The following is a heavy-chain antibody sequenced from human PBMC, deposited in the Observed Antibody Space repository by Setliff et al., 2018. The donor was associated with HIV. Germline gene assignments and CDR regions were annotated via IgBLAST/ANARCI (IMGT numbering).Heavy chain of an antibody. J-gene: IGHJ4*02. V-gene: IGHV1-69*13. CDR1: GGTFNNYA. CDR3: ATVFYYNSESYSLDY. Sequence: SVNVSCKASGGTFNNYAISWVRQTPGQGLEWVGGIIPLFGTTNYAQKFQGRVTITADESTNTAHMELNSLRSIDTAMYYCATVFYYNSESYSLDYWGQGMLVTVSS. CDR2: IIPLFGTT. D-gene: IGHD3-10*01.